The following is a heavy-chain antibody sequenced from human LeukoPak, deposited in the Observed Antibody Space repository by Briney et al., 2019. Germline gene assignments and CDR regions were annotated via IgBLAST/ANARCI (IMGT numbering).Heavy chain of an antibody. CDR3: ARDHIRGDSYFDY. D-gene: IGHD2-21*02. J-gene: IGHJ4*02. CDR2: IYSGGST. CDR1: GFTVSSNY. Sequence: GGSLRLSCAASGFTVSSNYMSWVRQAPGKGLEWVSVIYSGGSTYYADSVKGRFTISRDNAKNSLYLQMNSLRAEDTAVYYCARDHIRGDSYFDYWGQGTLVTVSS. V-gene: IGHV3-53*01.